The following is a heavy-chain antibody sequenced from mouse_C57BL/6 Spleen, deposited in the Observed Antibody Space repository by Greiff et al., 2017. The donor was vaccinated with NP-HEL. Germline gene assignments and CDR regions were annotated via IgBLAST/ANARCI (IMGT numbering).Heavy chain of an antibody. CDR2: IYPGDGDT. CDR1: GYAFSSSW. V-gene: IGHV1-82*01. Sequence: VQLQESGPELVKPGASVKISCKASGYAFSSSWMNWVKQRPGKGLEWIGRIYPGDGDTNYNGKFKGKATLTADKSSSTAYMQLSSLTSEDSAVYFCADSERGFAYWGQGTLVTVSA. CDR3: ADSERGFAY. J-gene: IGHJ3*01.